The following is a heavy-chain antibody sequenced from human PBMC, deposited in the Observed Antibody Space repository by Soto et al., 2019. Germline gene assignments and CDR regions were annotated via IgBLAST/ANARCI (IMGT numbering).Heavy chain of an antibody. CDR2: ISGSGGST. J-gene: IGHJ5*02. Sequence: GGSLRLSCAASGFTFSSYAMHWVRQAPGKGPEWVSAISGSGGSTYYADSVKGRFTISRDNSQNTLYLQMSSLRAEDTALYYLAKDLRAPDINCIDPWGQGTLVTVSS. CDR1: GFTFSSYA. CDR3: AKDLRAPDINCIDP. V-gene: IGHV3-23*01.